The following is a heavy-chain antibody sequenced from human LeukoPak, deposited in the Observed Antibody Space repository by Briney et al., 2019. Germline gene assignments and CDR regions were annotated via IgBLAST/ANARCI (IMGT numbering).Heavy chain of an antibody. CDR1: GGSISSYY. CDR2: IYYSGSA. V-gene: IGHV4-59*01. Sequence: PSETLSLTRTVSGGSISSYYWSWIRQHPGKGLEWIGYIYYSGSANYNPSLKSRVTISVDTSKNQFSLKLSSVTAADTAVYYCARVGGSYYRFDYWGQGTLVTVSS. J-gene: IGHJ4*02. D-gene: IGHD1-26*01. CDR3: ARVGGSYYRFDY.